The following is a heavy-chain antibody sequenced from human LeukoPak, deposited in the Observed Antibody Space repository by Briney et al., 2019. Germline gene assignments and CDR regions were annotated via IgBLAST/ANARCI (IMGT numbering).Heavy chain of an antibody. D-gene: IGHD2-2*01. Sequence: GGSLRLSCAASGFTFSSYAMSWVRQAPGKGLEWVSAISGSGGSTYYADSVKGRFTISRDNSKNTLYLQMNSLRAEDTAVYYCAKDRYCSSTSCLLYAFDIWGQGTMVTVPS. J-gene: IGHJ3*02. CDR1: GFTFSSYA. CDR3: AKDRYCSSTSCLLYAFDI. V-gene: IGHV3-23*01. CDR2: ISGSGGST.